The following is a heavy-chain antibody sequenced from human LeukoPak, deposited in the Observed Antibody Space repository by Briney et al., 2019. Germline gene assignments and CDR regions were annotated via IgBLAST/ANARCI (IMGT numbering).Heavy chain of an antibody. V-gene: IGHV3-21*01. D-gene: IGHD6-13*01. CDR3: ARDSSSWYTYYYYGMDV. J-gene: IGHJ6*02. CDR2: ISSSSSYK. CDR1: GFTFSSYS. Sequence: GGSLRLSCAASGFTFSSYSMNWVRQAPGKGLEWVSSISSSSSYKYYADSVKGRFTISRDNAKNSLYLKMNSLRAEDTAVYYCARDSSSWYTYYYYGMDVWGQGTTVTVSS.